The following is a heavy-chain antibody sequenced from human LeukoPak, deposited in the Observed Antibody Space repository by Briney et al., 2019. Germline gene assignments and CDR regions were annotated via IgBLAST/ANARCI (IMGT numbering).Heavy chain of an antibody. CDR2: ISWNSGSI. Sequence: GGSLRLSCAASGFTFDDYAMHWVRQAPGKGLEWVSGISWNSGSIGYADSVKGRFTISRDNAKNSLYLQMNSLRAEDTALYYCAKDVVTGTGFSFIMDVWGKGTTVTVSS. J-gene: IGHJ6*03. CDR3: AKDVVTGTGFSFIMDV. D-gene: IGHD6-25*01. V-gene: IGHV3-9*01. CDR1: GFTFDDYA.